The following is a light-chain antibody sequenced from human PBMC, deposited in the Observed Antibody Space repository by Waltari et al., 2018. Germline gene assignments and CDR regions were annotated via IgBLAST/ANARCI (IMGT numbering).Light chain of an antibody. J-gene: IGKJ1*01. V-gene: IGKV1-33*01. Sequence: DIQMTQSPSSLSASVGDRAPITCQASRDLNNYLNWYQQKPGKAPKLLIYDASTLETGVPSRFSGSGSGTDFVFTISRLQPEDIATYYCQHYDGVPPWTFGQGTRVDFK. CDR2: DAS. CDR1: RDLNNY. CDR3: QHYDGVPPWT.